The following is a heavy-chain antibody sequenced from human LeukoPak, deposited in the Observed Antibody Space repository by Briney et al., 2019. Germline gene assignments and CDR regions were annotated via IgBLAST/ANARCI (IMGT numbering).Heavy chain of an antibody. CDR3: ARVEYQLRSYYFDY. V-gene: IGHV1-2*02. D-gene: IGHD2-2*01. Sequence: ASVKVSCKASGYTFTGYYMHWVRQAPGQGLEWMGWINPNSGGTNYAQKFQGRVTMTRDTSISTAYMELSRLRSDDTAVYYCARVEYQLRSYYFDYWGQGTLVTVSS. CDR1: GYTFTGYY. J-gene: IGHJ4*02. CDR2: INPNSGGT.